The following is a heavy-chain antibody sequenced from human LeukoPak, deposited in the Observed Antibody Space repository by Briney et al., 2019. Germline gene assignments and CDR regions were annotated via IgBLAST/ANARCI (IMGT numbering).Heavy chain of an antibody. J-gene: IGHJ5*02. V-gene: IGHV1-24*01. Sequence: ASVKVSCKVSGCTLTELSMHWVRQAPGKGLEWMGGFDPEDGETIYAQKFQGRVTMTEDTSTDTAYMELSSLRFEDTAVYYCATISPMVRGVMRWFDPWGQGTLVTVSS. D-gene: IGHD3-10*01. CDR2: FDPEDGET. CDR1: GCTLTELS. CDR3: ATISPMVRGVMRWFDP.